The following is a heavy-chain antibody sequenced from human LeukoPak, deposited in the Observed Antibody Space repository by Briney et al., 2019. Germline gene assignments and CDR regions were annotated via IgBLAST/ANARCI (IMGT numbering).Heavy chain of an antibody. CDR2: FYYTGST. V-gene: IGHV4-59*01. D-gene: IGHD4-23*01. CDR3: ARGGNALDY. CDR1: GGSISTYY. Sequence: KASETLSLTCTVSGGSISTYYWSWIRQPPGKGLDWIGSFYYTGSTNYNPSLRSRVTISLDTSKNQISLRLSSVTAADTAVYCCARGGNALDYWGQGTLVTVSS. J-gene: IGHJ4*02.